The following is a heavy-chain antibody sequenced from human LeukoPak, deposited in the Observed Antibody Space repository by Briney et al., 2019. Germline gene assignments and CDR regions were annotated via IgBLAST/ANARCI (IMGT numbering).Heavy chain of an antibody. CDR1: GFTFSSYT. J-gene: IGHJ4*02. CDR3: ARGVSGAPYY. Sequence: PGGSLGLSCAASGFTFSSYTMNWVRQAPGKGLEWVSSISSSSSSIYYADSMKGRFTISRDNARNTVFLQMNSLRAEDTAVYYCARGVSGAPYYWGQGTLVTVSS. V-gene: IGHV3-21*01. CDR2: ISSSSSSI. D-gene: IGHD3-10*01.